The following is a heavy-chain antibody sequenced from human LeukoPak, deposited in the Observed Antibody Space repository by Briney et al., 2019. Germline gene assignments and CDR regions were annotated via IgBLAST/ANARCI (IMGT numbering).Heavy chain of an antibody. J-gene: IGHJ4*02. V-gene: IGHV1-69*05. CDR3: ARDRYSGYGTPYFDY. CDR2: IIPIFGTA. CDR1: GGTFSGYA. D-gene: IGHD5-12*01. Sequence: SVKVSCKASGGTFSGYAISWVRQAPGQGLEWMGGIIPIFGTANYAQKFQGRVTITTDESTSTAYMELSSLRSEDTAVYYCARDRYSGYGTPYFDYWGQGTLVTVSS.